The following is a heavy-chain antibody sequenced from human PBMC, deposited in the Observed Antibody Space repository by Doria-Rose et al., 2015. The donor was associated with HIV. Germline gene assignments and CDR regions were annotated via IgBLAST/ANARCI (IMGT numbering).Heavy chain of an antibody. J-gene: IGHJ4*02. CDR2: INHSGNT. Sequence: PGKGLEWIGEINHSGNTNYNPSLKSRVTISVDTSKNQFSLNLTSVTAADMAIYYCARGRSAIPYFDYWGLGTLVTVSS. V-gene: IGHV4-34*01. D-gene: IGHD2-21*01. CDR3: ARGRSAIPYFDY.